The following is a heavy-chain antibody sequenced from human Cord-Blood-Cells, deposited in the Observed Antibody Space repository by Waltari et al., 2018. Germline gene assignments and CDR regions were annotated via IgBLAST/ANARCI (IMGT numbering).Heavy chain of an antibody. CDR3: ARGRRTGPTDY. CDR1: GYTFTSSA. D-gene: IGHD3-9*01. J-gene: IGHJ4*02. CDR2: INAGNGNT. Sequence: QVQLVQSGAEVKKPGASVKVSCQASGYTFTSSAMHWVRQAPGQRLEWMGWINAGNGNTKYSQKFQGRVTITRDTSASTAYMELSSLRSEDTAVYYCARGRRTGPTDYWGQGTLVTVSS. V-gene: IGHV1-3*01.